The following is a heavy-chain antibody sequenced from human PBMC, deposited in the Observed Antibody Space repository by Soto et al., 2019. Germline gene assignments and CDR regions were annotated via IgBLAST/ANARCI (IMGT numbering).Heavy chain of an antibody. CDR3: ARAQRGYYYDSSGYYKAEYFKH. D-gene: IGHD3-22*01. V-gene: IGHV1-8*01. J-gene: IGHJ1*01. CDR2: MNPNSGNT. Sequence: GASVKVSCKASGYTFTSYDINWVRQATGQGLEWMGWMNPNSGNTGYAQKFQGRVTMTRNTSISTAYMELSSLRSEDTAVYYCARAQRGYYYDSSGYYKAEYFKHWCQGTLVTLSS. CDR1: GYTFTSYD.